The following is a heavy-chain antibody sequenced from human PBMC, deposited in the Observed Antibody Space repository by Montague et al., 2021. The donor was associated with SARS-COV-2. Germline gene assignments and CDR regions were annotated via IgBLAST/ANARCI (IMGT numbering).Heavy chain of an antibody. D-gene: IGHD3-10*01. V-gene: IGHV2-5*08. CDR2: IYWDDDE. CDR1: EIGVGTSGMG. J-gene: IGHJ5*02. Sequence: PALVKPTQTLTLTCTLSEIGVGTSGMGVNWSRQLPGKALEWLALIYWDDDERYSPSMRSRLTITKDTSENQVVLRMTNMDPMDTATYYCSPLGFDSRSYYTPHNWFDPWGQGILVTVSS. CDR3: SPLGFDSRSYYTPHNWFDP.